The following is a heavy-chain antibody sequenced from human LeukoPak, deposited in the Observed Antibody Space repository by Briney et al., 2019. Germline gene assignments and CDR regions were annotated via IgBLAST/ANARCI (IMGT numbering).Heavy chain of an antibody. Sequence: SETLSLTCAVSGYSISSGYYWGWIRQPPGKGLEWIGSIYHSGSTYYNPSLKSRVTISVDTSKNQFSLKLSSVTAADTAVYYCARGRDYYDRSGYYSWFDPWGQGTLVTVSS. CDR2: IYHSGST. J-gene: IGHJ5*02. V-gene: IGHV4-38-2*01. D-gene: IGHD3-22*01. CDR1: GYSISSGYY. CDR3: ARGRDYYDRSGYYSWFDP.